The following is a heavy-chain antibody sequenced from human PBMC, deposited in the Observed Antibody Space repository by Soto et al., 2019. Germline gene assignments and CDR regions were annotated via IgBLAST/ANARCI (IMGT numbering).Heavy chain of an antibody. CDR2: ISGSGGST. CDR1: GFTFSSYA. J-gene: IGHJ4*02. CDR3: AKDRVELLSQGLFDY. V-gene: IGHV3-23*01. D-gene: IGHD1-26*01. Sequence: PGGSLRLSCAASGFTFSSYAMSWVRQAPGKGLEWVSAISGSGGSTYYADSVKGRFTISRDNSKNTLYLQMNSLRAEDTAVYYCAKDRVELLSQGLFDYWGQGTLVTVSS.